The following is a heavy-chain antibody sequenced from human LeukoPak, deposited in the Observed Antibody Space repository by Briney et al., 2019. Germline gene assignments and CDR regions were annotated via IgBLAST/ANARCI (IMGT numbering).Heavy chain of an antibody. CDR2: ISSSSSYT. D-gene: IGHD6-13*01. CDR3: ARGGIAAAVDLFDY. Sequence: GGSLRLSCAASGFTFSDYYMSWIRQAPGKGLEWVSYISSSSSYTNYADSVKGRFTISRDNAKNSLYLQMNSLRAEDTAVYYCARGGIAAAVDLFDYWGQGTLVTVSS. J-gene: IGHJ4*02. CDR1: GFTFSDYY. V-gene: IGHV3-11*05.